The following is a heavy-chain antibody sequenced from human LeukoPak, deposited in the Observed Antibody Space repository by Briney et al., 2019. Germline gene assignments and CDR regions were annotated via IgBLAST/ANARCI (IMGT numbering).Heavy chain of an antibody. V-gene: IGHV3-15*01. CDR3: TTESSTSEIIYYYYGMDV. CDR2: IKSKTDGGTT. Sequence: GGSLRLSCAASGFAFSNYAMSWVRQAPGKGLEWVGRIKSKTDGGTTDYAAPVKGRFTISRDDSKNTLYLQMNSLKTEDTAVYYCTTESSTSEIIYYYYGMDVWGQGTTVTVSS. CDR1: GFAFSNYA. D-gene: IGHD2-2*01. J-gene: IGHJ6*02.